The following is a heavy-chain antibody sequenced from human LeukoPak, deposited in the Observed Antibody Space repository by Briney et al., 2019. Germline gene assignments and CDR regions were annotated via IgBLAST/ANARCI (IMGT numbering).Heavy chain of an antibody. CDR2: TYYRSKWYN. CDR1: GDSVSSNSAA. CDR3: ARGLWAFDI. J-gene: IGHJ3*02. D-gene: IGHD2-21*01. Sequence: SQTLSLTCGISGDSVSSNSAAWNWIRQSPSRGLEWLGRTYYRSKWYNNYAVSVESRVTINPDSSKNQVSLQLNSVTPEDTAVYYCARGLWAFDIWGQGTMVTVSS. V-gene: IGHV6-1*01.